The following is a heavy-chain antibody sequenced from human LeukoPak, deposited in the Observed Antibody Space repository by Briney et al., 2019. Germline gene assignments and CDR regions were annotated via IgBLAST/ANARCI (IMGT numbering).Heavy chain of an antibody. J-gene: IGHJ6*03. CDR2: IYYSGST. CDR1: GGSISSYY. V-gene: IGHV4-59*01. Sequence: SETLSLTCTVPGGSISSYYWSWIRQPPGKGLEWIGYIYYSGSTNYNPSLKSRVTISVDTSKNQFSLKLSSVTAADTAVYYCARGLSQQQLADENYYYYYMDVWGKGTTVTVSS. D-gene: IGHD6-13*01. CDR3: ARGLSQQQLADENYYYYYMDV.